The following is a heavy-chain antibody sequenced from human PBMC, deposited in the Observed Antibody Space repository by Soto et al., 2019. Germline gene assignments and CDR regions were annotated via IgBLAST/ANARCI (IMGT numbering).Heavy chain of an antibody. CDR1: GFTFSSYA. V-gene: IGHV3-30-3*01. D-gene: IGHD2-2*01. J-gene: IGHJ4*02. Sequence: QVQLVESGGGVVQPGRSLRLSCAASGFTFSSYAMHWVRQAPGKGLEWVAVISYDGSNKYYADSVKGRFTISRDNSKNTLYLQMNSLRADDTAVYYCARDLTVVPAATGGGRDYWGQGTLGTGSS. CDR3: ARDLTVVPAATGGGRDY. CDR2: ISYDGSNK.